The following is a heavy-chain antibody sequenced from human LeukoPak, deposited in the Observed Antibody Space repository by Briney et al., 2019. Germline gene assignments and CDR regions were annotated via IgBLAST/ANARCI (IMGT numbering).Heavy chain of an antibody. CDR1: GFTFSSYG. CDR2: IWYDGSNK. J-gene: IGHJ4*02. CDR3: ASYDFWSGYYDY. V-gene: IGHV3-33*03. D-gene: IGHD3-3*01. Sequence: AGGSLRLSCAASGFTFSSYGMHWVRQAPGKGLEWVAVIWYDGSNKYYADSVKGRFTISRDNAKNTLYLQMNSLRAEDTAVYYCASYDFWSGYYDYWGQGTLVTVSS.